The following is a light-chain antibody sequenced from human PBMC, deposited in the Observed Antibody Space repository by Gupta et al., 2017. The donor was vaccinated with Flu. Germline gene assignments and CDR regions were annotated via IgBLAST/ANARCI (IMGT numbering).Light chain of an antibody. CDR2: GKN. Sequence: SSELTQDPAVSVALGQTVRITCQGDSLRSYYATWYQQKPGQAPVLVIYGKNNRPSGIPDRFSGSSSRNTASLTITGAQAEDEADYYCNSRDSSGNPVFGGGTNLTVL. CDR3: NSRDSSGNPV. V-gene: IGLV3-19*01. J-gene: IGLJ2*01. CDR1: SLRSYY.